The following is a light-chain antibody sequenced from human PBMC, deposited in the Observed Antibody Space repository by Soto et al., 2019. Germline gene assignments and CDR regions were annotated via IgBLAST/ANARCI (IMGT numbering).Light chain of an antibody. V-gene: IGKV1-5*01. CDR2: DAS. CDR3: QQYNNYPRT. CDR1: QNIGTS. J-gene: IGKJ1*01. Sequence: DIQMTQSPSAVYESVGYRVTITCLASQNIGTSLAWYQQKPGRAPKVLIYDASSLESGVPSRFSGSGSGTEFTLTISNLQPDDFATYFCQQYNNYPRTFGQGTKVDI.